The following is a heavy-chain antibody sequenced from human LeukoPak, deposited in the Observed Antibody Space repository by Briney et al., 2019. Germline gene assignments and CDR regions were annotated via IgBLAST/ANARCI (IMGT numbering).Heavy chain of an antibody. CDR3: ARAPAYESSGYYPWYFDY. CDR1: RLTVSSNY. Sequence: GGCLRLSRAASRLTVSSNYMSWVRQAAGEGLEWVACISTSSRYIYYAASAKGRLTISRENAKNSLYLQMNSLRAQDTAWYYWARAPAYESSGYYPWYFDYWGQGTLVTVSS. CDR2: ISTSSRYI. D-gene: IGHD3-22*01. J-gene: IGHJ4*02. V-gene: IGHV3-21*01.